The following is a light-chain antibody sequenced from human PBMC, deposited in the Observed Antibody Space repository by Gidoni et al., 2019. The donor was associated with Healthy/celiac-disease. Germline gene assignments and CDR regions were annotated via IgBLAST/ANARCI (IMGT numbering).Light chain of an antibody. V-gene: IGKV3-11*01. CDR2: DAS. J-gene: IGKJ5*01. CDR3: QQRSNWPPIS. CDR1: QSVSSY. Sequence: EIVLPQSPATLSLSPGERATLSCRASQSVSSYLAWSQQKPGQAPRLRIYDASNRATCIPSRCSGSGSVTDFTLTISSLEPEDFAVYYCQQRSNWPPISFXQXTRLEIK.